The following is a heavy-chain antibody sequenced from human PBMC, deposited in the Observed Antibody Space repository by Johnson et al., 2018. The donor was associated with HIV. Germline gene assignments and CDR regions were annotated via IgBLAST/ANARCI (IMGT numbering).Heavy chain of an antibody. J-gene: IGHJ3*02. D-gene: IGHD6-13*01. CDR3: ARGKGAAVGLDAFDI. V-gene: IGHV3-66*01. CDR1: EFIFDDYD. CDR2: IYSGGST. Sequence: VKLVESGGGVVRPGGSLRLSCTTSEFIFDDYDMSWVRQAPGKGLEWVSVIYSGGSTYYADSVKGRFTISRDNSKNTLYLQMNSLRAEDTALYYCARGKGAAVGLDAFDIWGQGIRVTVSS.